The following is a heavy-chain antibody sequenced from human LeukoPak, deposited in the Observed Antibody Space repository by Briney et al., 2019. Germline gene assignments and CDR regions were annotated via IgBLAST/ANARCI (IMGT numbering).Heavy chain of an antibody. CDR2: VFYSGST. CDR3: ARDRSAAAGSPHFFDY. D-gene: IGHD6-13*01. Sequence: SDTLSLTCTVSGGSISSYYWSWIRHPPGKGLEWIGYVFYSGSTNYNPSLKSRVTISVDTSKNQFSLKLSSVTAADTAVYFCARDRSAAAGSPHFFDYWGQGTLVTVSS. CDR1: GGSISSYY. V-gene: IGHV4-59*01. J-gene: IGHJ4*02.